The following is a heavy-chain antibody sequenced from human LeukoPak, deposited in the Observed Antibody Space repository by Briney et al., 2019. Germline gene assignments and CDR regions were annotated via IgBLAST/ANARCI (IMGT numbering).Heavy chain of an antibody. V-gene: IGHV3-30*18. CDR3: AKDRSGGTIDY. D-gene: IGHD2-15*01. J-gene: IGHJ4*02. CDR1: GFTFSSHG. CDR2: ISYDGSNK. Sequence: GGSLRLSCAASGFTFSSHGMHWVRQAPGKGLEWVAVISYDGSNKYYADSVKGRFTISRDNSKNTLYLQMNSLRAEDTAVYYCAKDRSGGTIDYWGQGTLVTVSS.